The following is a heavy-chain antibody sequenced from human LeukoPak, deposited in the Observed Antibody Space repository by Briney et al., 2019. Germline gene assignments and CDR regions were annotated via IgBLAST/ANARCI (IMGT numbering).Heavy chain of an antibody. Sequence: SETLSLTCTVSGVSVSGGRYYWSWIRQSPGEGLEVIGYISDRGTTNYNPSLKSRVTISLDTSKNQFSLWLTSVTAADTAVFYCARGDFYAGGGRNWFDPWSQGTLVTVSS. J-gene: IGHJ5*02. CDR2: ISDRGTT. CDR1: GVSVSGGRYY. V-gene: IGHV4-61*01. CDR3: ARGDFYAGGGRNWFDP. D-gene: IGHD3-16*01.